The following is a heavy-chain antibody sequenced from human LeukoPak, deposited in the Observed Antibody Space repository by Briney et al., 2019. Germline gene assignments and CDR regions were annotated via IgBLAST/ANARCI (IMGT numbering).Heavy chain of an antibody. CDR2: IKQDGSEK. D-gene: IGHD6-13*01. J-gene: IGHJ4*02. Sequence: GGSLRLSCAASGFTFSSYAMSWVCQAPGKGLEWVANIKQDGSEKYYVDSVKGRFTISRDNAKNSLYLQMNSLRAEDTAVYYCAREGDIAAAGNDYWGQGTLVTVSS. CDR3: AREGDIAAAGNDY. V-gene: IGHV3-7*01. CDR1: GFTFSSYA.